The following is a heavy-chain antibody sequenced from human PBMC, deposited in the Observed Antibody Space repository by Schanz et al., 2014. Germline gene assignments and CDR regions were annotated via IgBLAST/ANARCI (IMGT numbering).Heavy chain of an antibody. V-gene: IGHV3-74*01. CDR1: GFTFSSYW. CDR2: INGDGSST. Sequence: EVQLVESGGELVQPGGSLRLSCAASGFTFSSYWMHWVRQVPGKGPVWVSRINGDGSSTLYADSVKGRFTISRDNAKNTLYLQMNSLRAEDTAVYYCARSYSSGWYPYYYGMDVGGQGTTVTVSS. D-gene: IGHD6-19*01. CDR3: ARSYSSGWYPYYYGMDV. J-gene: IGHJ6*02.